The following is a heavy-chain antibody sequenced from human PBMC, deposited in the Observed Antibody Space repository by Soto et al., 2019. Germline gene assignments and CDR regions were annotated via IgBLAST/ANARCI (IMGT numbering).Heavy chain of an antibody. V-gene: IGHV3-11*05. D-gene: IGHD3-9*01. Sequence: PGGSLRLSCAASGFTFSDYYMSWIRQAPGKGLEWVSYISSSSSYTNYADSVKGRFTISRDNAKNSLYLQMNSLRAEDTAVYYCARDTHSLFVLRYFDWFHHRFDPWGQGTLVTSPQ. CDR2: ISSSSSYT. J-gene: IGHJ5*02. CDR1: GFTFSDYY. CDR3: ARDTHSLFVLRYFDWFHHRFDP.